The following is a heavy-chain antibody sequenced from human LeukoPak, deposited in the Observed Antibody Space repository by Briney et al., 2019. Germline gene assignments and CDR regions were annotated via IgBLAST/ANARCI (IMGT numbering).Heavy chain of an antibody. CDR3: ARDLYSGYEDVRGAFDI. CDR1: GFTFSSYS. CDR2: ISSSSSYI. V-gene: IGHV3-21*01. D-gene: IGHD5-12*01. Sequence: GGSLRLSCAASGFTFSSYSMNWVRQAPGKGLEWVSSISSSSSYIYYADSVKGRFTISRDNAKNSLYLQMNSLRAEDTAVYYCARDLYSGYEDVRGAFDIWGQGTMVTVSS. J-gene: IGHJ3*02.